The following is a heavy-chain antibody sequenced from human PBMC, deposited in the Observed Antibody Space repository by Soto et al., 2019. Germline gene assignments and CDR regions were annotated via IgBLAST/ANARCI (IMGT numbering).Heavy chain of an antibody. CDR2: IIPIFGTP. CDR3: ERDANGTWLSGYGLDL. CDR1: GGTFRTFA. J-gene: IGHJ6*02. V-gene: IGHV1-69*01. Sequence: QVQLVQSGPEVKKPGSSVNVSCKASGGTFRTFAISWVRQAPGQGLEWMGGIIPIFGTPNYARKFRGRFTISADESRRTVYMELSSLTSDDTAVYSCERDANGTWLSGYGLDLWGQGTTVTIS. D-gene: IGHD2-15*01.